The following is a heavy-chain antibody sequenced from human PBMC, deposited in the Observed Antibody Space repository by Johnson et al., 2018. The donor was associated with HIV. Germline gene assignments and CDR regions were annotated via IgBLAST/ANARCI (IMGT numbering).Heavy chain of an antibody. CDR2: IYSGGST. V-gene: IGHV3-53*01. CDR1: GFTVSSNY. J-gene: IGHJ3*02. Sequence: VQLVESGGGLIQPGGSLRLSCAASGFTVSSNYMSWVRQAPGKGLEWVSVIYSGGSTYYADSVKGRFTISRDNSKNTVWLQMNSLRGEDTAVYYCTKPSTGTYYGFHIWGQGTMVTVSS. CDR3: TKPSTGTYYGFHI.